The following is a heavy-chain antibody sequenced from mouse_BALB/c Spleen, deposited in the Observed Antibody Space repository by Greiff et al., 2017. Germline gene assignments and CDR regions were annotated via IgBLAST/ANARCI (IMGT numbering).Heavy chain of an antibody. Sequence: EVMLVESGGGLVKPGGSLKLSCAASGFTFSSYAMSWVRQTPDKRLEWVATISSGGSYTYYPDSVKGRFTISRDNAKNTLYLQMSSLKSEDTAMYYCARQNGNYPNYYAMDYWGQGTSVTVSS. CDR3: ARQNGNYPNYYAMDY. J-gene: IGHJ4*01. D-gene: IGHD2-1*01. V-gene: IGHV5-6*03. CDR1: GFTFSSYA. CDR2: ISSGGSYT.